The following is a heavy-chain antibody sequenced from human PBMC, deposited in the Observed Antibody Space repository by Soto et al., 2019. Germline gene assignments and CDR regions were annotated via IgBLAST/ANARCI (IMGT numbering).Heavy chain of an antibody. CDR1: GGSISSGGYS. CDR3: ARNYGGDYSDY. V-gene: IGHV4-30-2*05. Sequence: SETLSLTCAVSGGSISSGGYSWSWIRQPPGKGLEWIGYIYYRGRTYYSPSLKSRVSMSVDTSKNQFSLELSSVTAADTAVHYCARNYGGDYSDYWGQGALVTVSS. CDR2: IYYRGRT. J-gene: IGHJ4*02. D-gene: IGHD2-21*01.